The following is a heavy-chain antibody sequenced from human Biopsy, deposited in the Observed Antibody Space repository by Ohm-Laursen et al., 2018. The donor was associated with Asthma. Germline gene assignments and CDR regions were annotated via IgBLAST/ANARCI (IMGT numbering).Heavy chain of an antibody. CDR2: FHFIGTKR. CDR1: GFSFSNYG. CDR3: AKEVFPGWARRRGLDS. D-gene: IGHD1-1*01. V-gene: IGHV3-30*18. Sequence: SLRLSCSASGFSFSNYGMHWVRRPPAKGLAWVAVFHFIGTKRNYPDSVKGRFTISRDNSRNTLHLEMNSLRAEDTAVYFCAKEVFPGWARRRGLDSWGQGTLVTVSS. J-gene: IGHJ4*02.